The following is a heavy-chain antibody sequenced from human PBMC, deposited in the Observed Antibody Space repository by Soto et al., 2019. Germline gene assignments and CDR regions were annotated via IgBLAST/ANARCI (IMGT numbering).Heavy chain of an antibody. Sequence: GGSLRLSCAASGFTFSSYGMHWVRQAPGKGLEWVSAISGSGGSTYYADSVKGRFTISRDNSKNTLYLQMNSLRAEDTAVYYCAKGKAALMTTPYYYYYGMDVWGQGTTVTVSS. J-gene: IGHJ6*02. CDR3: AKGKAALMTTPYYYYYGMDV. CDR1: GFTFSSYG. V-gene: IGHV3-23*01. CDR2: ISGSGGST. D-gene: IGHD4-4*01.